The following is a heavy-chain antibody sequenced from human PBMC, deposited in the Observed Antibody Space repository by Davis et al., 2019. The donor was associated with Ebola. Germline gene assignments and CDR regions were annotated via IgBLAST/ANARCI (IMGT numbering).Heavy chain of an antibody. CDR3: TTPGGQDSGYDVFDI. CDR1: GYSFTGFF. Sequence: AASVKVSCKPSGYSFTGFFIHWVRRAPGQGLEWVGRINPNTGGTSYAQKFQGRVTLTRDTSTTTVYMDLSSLRSEDTALYYCTTPGGQDSGYDVFDIWGQGTMVTVSS. CDR2: INPNTGGT. J-gene: IGHJ3*02. V-gene: IGHV1-2*06. D-gene: IGHD5-12*01.